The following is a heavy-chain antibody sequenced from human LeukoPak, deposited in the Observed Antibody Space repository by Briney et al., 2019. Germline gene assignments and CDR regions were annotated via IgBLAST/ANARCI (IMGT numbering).Heavy chain of an antibody. CDR2: IKQEGSEK. CDR1: GFSISSYW. CDR3: ARAVAAAGSY. D-gene: IGHD6-13*01. Sequence: PGGSLRLSCAASGFSISSYWMSWVRQAPGKGLEWVANIKQEGSEKYYVDSVKGRFTISRDNAKNSLYLQMNSLKAEDTAVYYCARAVAAAGSYWGQGTLVTVSS. J-gene: IGHJ4*02. V-gene: IGHV3-7*03.